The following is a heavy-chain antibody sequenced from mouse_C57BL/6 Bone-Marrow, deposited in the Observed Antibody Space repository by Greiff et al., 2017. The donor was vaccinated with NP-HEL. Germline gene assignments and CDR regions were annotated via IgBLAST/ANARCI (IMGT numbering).Heavy chain of an antibody. D-gene: IGHD1-1*01. J-gene: IGHJ4*01. CDR2: IHPTSGST. CDR1: GYTFTSYW. CDR3: ARVPLHYYGSSYYAMDY. V-gene: IGHV1-64*01. Sequence: QVQLQQPGAELVKPGASVKLSCKASGYTFTSYWMHWVKQRPGQGLEWIGMIHPTSGSTNYNEKFKSKATLTVDKSSSTAYMQLSSLTSEDSAVYYCARVPLHYYGSSYYAMDYWGQGTSVTVSS.